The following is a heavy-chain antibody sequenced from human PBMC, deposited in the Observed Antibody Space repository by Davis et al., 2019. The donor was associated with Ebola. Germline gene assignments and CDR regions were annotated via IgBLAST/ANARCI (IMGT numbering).Heavy chain of an antibody. CDR2: IIPIFGTT. CDR1: GYTFTSYY. Sequence: SVKVSCKASGYTFTSYYMHWVRQAPGQGLEWMGGIIPIFGTTNYAQKFQGRVTITADESTSTASMELSSLRSEDTAVYYCARGDHGDYYYYGMDVWGQGTTVTVSS. J-gene: IGHJ6*02. D-gene: IGHD4-17*01. V-gene: IGHV1-69*13. CDR3: ARGDHGDYYYYGMDV.